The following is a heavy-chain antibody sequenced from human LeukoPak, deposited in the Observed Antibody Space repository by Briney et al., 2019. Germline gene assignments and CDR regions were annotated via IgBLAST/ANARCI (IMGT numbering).Heavy chain of an antibody. CDR1: GFTFSSYS. V-gene: IGHV3-21*01. CDR2: ISSSSSYI. J-gene: IGHJ4*02. CDR3: ARSGRDGYNANEFDY. D-gene: IGHD5-24*01. Sequence: GGSLRLSCAASGFTFSSYSMNWVRQAPGKGLEWVSSISSSSSYIYYADSVKGRFTISRDNAKNSLYLQMNSLRAEDTAVYYCARSGRDGYNANEFDYWGQGTLVTVSS.